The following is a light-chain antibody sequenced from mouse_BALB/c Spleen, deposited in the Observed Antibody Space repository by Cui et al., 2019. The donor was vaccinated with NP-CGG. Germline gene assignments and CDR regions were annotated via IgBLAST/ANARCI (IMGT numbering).Light chain of an antibody. Sequence: QAVLTKEPQPTTSPGETVTLTCRSSTGAITTTNYANWVQEKPDHLFTGLIGGTNNRAPGVPARFSGSLIGDKAALTITGAQTEDEAIYFCALWYSNHWVFGGGTKLTVL. CDR3: ALWYSNHWV. J-gene: IGLJ1*01. CDR1: TGAITTTNY. CDR2: GTN. V-gene: IGLV1*01.